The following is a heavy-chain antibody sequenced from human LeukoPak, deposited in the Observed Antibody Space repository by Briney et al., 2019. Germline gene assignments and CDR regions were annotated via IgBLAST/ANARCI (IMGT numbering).Heavy chain of an antibody. V-gene: IGHV3-7*01. CDR1: GFTFSSYW. CDR3: ARSGGLDGDYFDY. J-gene: IGHJ4*02. CDR2: IKQDGSEK. Sequence: SGGSLSLSCAASGFTFSSYWMSWVRQAPGKGLEWVANIKQDGSEKYYVDSVKGRFTISRDNAKNSLYLQMNSLRAEDTAVYYCARSGGLDGDYFDYWGQGTLVTVSS. D-gene: IGHD3-16*01.